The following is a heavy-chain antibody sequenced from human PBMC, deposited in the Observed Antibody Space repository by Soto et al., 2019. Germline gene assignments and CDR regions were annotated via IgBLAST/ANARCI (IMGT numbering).Heavy chain of an antibody. D-gene: IGHD3-10*01. CDR2: ISSSSSTI. CDR3: ARANYYGSPGDFDY. V-gene: IGHV3-48*01. CDR1: GFTFSSYS. J-gene: IGHJ4*02. Sequence: EVQLVESGGGLVQPGGSLRLACAASGFTFSSYSMNWVRQAPGKGLEWVSYISSSSSTIYYAEYVKRRFTIARDNAKMSLYLQMNSLRAEDTAVYYCARANYYGSPGDFDYWGQGTLVTVSS.